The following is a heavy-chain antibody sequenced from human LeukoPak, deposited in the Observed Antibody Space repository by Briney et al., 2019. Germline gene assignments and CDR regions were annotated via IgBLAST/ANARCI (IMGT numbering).Heavy chain of an antibody. CDR2: IYYSGST. J-gene: IGHJ4*02. V-gene: IGHV4-39*07. D-gene: IGHD5-24*01. CDR1: GAFISSTSYY. CDR3: ASSVDGYNYFVFDY. Sequence: SETLSLTRTVAGAFISSTSYYWGWLRQPPGKGLQRNGSIYYSGSTYYSPTLKSRVNLSVDTSKNEYSLKLTSVTAADTAVYCCASSVDGYNYFVFDYGGQGTLVTVSA.